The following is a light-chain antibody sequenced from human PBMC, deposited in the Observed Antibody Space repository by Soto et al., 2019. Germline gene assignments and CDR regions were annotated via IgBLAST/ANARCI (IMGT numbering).Light chain of an antibody. CDR3: QQYGSSPWT. CDR1: PSVSSSY. CDR2: GAS. J-gene: IGKJ1*01. Sequence: DIVLPQSPGTLSLSPGERATLSCRASPSVSSSYLAWYQQKPGQAPRLLIYGASSRATGIPDRFSCSGSGTDFTLTISRLEPEDFAVYYCQQYGSSPWTFGQGTKVEIK. V-gene: IGKV3-20*01.